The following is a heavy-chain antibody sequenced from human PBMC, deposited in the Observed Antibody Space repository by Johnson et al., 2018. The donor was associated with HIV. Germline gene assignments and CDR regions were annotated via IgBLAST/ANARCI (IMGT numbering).Heavy chain of an antibody. CDR3: ARANPWYYYDSRGGNAFDI. CDR2: ITFDGSQT. J-gene: IGHJ3*02. V-gene: IGHV3-7*01. CDR1: GFTFSNYG. Sequence: VQLVESGGGVVQPGGSLRLSCAASGFTFSNYGMHWVRQAPGNGLEWVAIITFDGSQTYYVASVKCRFTISTAHPKNSLYLKMNSLRAEDTAVYYCARANPWYYYDSRGGNAFDIWGQGTMVTVSS. D-gene: IGHD3-22*01.